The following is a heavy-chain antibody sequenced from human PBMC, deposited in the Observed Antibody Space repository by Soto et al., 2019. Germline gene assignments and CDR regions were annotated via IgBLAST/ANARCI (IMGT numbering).Heavy chain of an antibody. J-gene: IGHJ4*02. V-gene: IGHV4-39*01. CDR3: ATLWFGESPY. D-gene: IGHD3-10*01. CDR2: IYYNGST. CDR1: GGSISGSSYC. Sequence: PSETLSLPWTVSGGSISGSSYCWGRIRQPPGKGLEWIGNIYYNGSTYYNPSLKSRVTISVDTSKNQFSLKLSSVTAADTAVYYCATLWFGESPYWGQGTLVTVSS.